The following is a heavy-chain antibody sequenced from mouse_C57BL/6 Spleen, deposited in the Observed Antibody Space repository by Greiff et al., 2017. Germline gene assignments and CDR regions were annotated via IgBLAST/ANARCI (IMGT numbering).Heavy chain of an antibody. Sequence: QVHVKQSGAELVKPGASVKISCKASGYAFSSYWMNWVKQRPGKGLEWIGQIYPGDGDTNYNGKFKGKATLTADKSSSTAYMQLSSLTSEDSAVYFCARRRDGYYGFAYWGQGTLVTVSA. CDR2: IYPGDGDT. V-gene: IGHV1-80*01. CDR3: ARRRDGYYGFAY. D-gene: IGHD2-3*01. CDR1: GYAFSSYW. J-gene: IGHJ3*01.